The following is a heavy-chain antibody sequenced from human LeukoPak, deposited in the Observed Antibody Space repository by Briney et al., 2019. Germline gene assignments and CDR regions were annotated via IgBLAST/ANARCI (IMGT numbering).Heavy chain of an antibody. D-gene: IGHD3-3*01. Sequence: VSVKVSCKASGYTFTGYYMHWVHQAPGQGLEWMGWINPNSGGTNYAQKFQGRVTITRDTSISTAYMELSRLRPDDTAVYYCARDSPQSYDFWSGYAEFDPWGQGTLVTVSS. J-gene: IGHJ5*02. CDR3: ARDSPQSYDFWSGYAEFDP. V-gene: IGHV1-2*02. CDR2: INPNSGGT. CDR1: GYTFTGYY.